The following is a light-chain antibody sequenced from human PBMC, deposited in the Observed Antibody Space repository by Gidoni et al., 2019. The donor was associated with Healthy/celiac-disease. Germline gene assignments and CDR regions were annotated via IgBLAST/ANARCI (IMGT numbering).Light chain of an antibody. CDR2: LGS. CDR1: QSLLHSNGYNS. J-gene: IGKJ4*01. Sequence: DLVMTQSPLSLPVTPGEPASISCRSSQSLLHSNGYNSVDWYLQKPGQSPQLMIYLGSNRASGVPDRFSCSGSGTYFTLKISRVAAEDVGVYYCMQALQTRLTFGGGTKVEIK. CDR3: MQALQTRLT. V-gene: IGKV2-28*01.